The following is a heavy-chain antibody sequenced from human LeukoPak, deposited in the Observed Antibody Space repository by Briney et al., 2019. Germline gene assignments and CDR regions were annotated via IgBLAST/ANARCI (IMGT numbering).Heavy chain of an antibody. CDR2: INPNSGGT. Sequence: ASVKVSCKASGYTFTGYYMHWVRQAPGQGLEWMGWINPNSGGTNYAQKFQGRVTMTRDTSISTAYMELSRLRSDDTAVYYCAINTGTYDAFDIWGQGTMVTVSS. D-gene: IGHD1-14*01. CDR1: GYTFTGYY. J-gene: IGHJ3*02. CDR3: AINTGTYDAFDI. V-gene: IGHV1-2*02.